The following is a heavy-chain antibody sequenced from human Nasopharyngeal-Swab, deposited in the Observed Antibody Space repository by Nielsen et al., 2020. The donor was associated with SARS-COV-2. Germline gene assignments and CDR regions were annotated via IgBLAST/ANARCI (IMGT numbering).Heavy chain of an antibody. CDR1: GGSISSSSYY. CDR2: IYYSGST. D-gene: IGHD6-13*01. V-gene: IGHV4-39*07. Sequence: SETLSLTCTVSGGSISSSSYYWGWILQPPGKGLEWIGSIYYSGSTNYNPSLKSRVTISVDTSKNQFSLKLSSVTAADTAVYYCARDLPDIAAAGNLYYYYYYMDVWGKGTTVTVSS. CDR3: ARDLPDIAAAGNLYYYYYYMDV. J-gene: IGHJ6*03.